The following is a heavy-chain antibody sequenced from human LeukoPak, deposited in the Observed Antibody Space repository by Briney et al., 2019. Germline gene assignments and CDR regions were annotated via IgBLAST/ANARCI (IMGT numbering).Heavy chain of an antibody. CDR2: IKGDGSST. CDR3: ARPQSDYYYGMDV. D-gene: IGHD4-11*01. CDR1: GFTFSSYW. J-gene: IGHJ6*02. Sequence: PGGSLRLSCAASGFTFSSYWMHWVRHTPGKGLVWVSRIKGDGSSTSYADSVKGRFTISRDNSKNTLYLQMNSLRAEDTAVYYCARPQSDYYYGMDVWGQGTTVTVSS. V-gene: IGHV3-74*01.